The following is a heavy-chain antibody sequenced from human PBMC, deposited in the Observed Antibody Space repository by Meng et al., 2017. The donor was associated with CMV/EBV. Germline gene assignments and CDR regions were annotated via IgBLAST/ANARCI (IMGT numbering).Heavy chain of an antibody. CDR3: AREKIISRFAYFHH. CDR1: CGTFSSYS. J-gene: IGHJ1*01. D-gene: IGHD3-10*01. V-gene: IGHV1-69*01. Sequence: QIQLVQSAAEWKKPPSPVKVSYKSSCGTFSSYSISWVRQAPGQGLEWMGAITPLFGTSTYAEKFQGRVMITADESTSTAYMELSSLKSDDTAVYYCAREKIISRFAYFHHWGQGTLVTVSS. CDR2: ITPLFGTS.